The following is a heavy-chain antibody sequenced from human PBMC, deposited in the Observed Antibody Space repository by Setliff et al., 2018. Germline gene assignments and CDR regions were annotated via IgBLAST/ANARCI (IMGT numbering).Heavy chain of an antibody. CDR3: VRGSGHWVVVAIPFDR. D-gene: IGHD2-2*02. V-gene: IGHV1-69*05. CDR1: GGTFSKYA. J-gene: IGHJ4*02. CDR2: IIPMFGTT. Sequence: SVKVSCKAPGGTFSKYAIAWVRQAPGQGLEWMGGIIPMFGTTNYAQNFQDRVTMTTDTSTGTAYMELMSLRPDDTAVSYCVRGSGHWVVVAIPFDRWGQGTLVTVSS.